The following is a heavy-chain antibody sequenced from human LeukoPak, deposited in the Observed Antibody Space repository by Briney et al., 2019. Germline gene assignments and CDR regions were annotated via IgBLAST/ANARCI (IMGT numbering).Heavy chain of an antibody. J-gene: IGHJ4*02. CDR3: ARLRMAAADPFDY. CDR1: GFTFSSSA. D-gene: IGHD6-13*01. Sequence: GGSLRLSCAASGFTFSSSAMTWVRQAPGKGLEGVSSISSSSSYIYYADSVKGRFTISRDNAKNSLYLQMNSLRAEDTAVYYCARLRMAAADPFDYWGQGTLVTVSS. CDR2: ISSSSSYI. V-gene: IGHV3-21*01.